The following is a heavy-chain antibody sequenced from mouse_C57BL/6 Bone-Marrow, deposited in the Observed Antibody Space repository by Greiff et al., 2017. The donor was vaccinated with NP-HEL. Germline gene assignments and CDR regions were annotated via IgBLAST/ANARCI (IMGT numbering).Heavy chain of an antibody. Sequence: EVKLVESGGSLVKPGGSLKLSCAASGFTFSDYGMHWVRPAPEKGLEWVAYISSGSSTIYYADTVKGRFTISRDNAKNTLFLQMTSLRSEDTAMYYCARPDYYGSRVSWFAYWGQGTLVTVSA. V-gene: IGHV5-17*01. J-gene: IGHJ3*01. CDR1: GFTFSDYG. D-gene: IGHD1-1*01. CDR2: ISSGSSTI. CDR3: ARPDYYGSRVSWFAY.